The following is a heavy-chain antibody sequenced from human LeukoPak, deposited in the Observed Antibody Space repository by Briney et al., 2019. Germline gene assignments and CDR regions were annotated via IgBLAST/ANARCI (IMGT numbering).Heavy chain of an antibody. D-gene: IGHD2-2*03. V-gene: IGHV1-18*01. Sequence: GASVKVSCKASGYTFTNYGISWVRQAPGQGLEWMGWISAYNGDKNYAQKFQDRVTLTTDTSTSAAYMDLRSLRSDDTALYYCARDWIEASYYFDYWGQGTLVTVSS. CDR2: ISAYNGDK. CDR1: GYTFTNYG. J-gene: IGHJ4*02. CDR3: ARDWIEASYYFDY.